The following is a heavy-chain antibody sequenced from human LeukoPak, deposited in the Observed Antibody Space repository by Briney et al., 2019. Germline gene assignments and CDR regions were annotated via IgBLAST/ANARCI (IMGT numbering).Heavy chain of an antibody. J-gene: IGHJ4*02. CDR1: GFTFSDYV. CDR2: ISSGGSYI. V-gene: IGHV3-21*01. D-gene: IGHD2-2*01. CDR3: ARGPALYCTSSSCLDGVD. Sequence: SLRPSCAPSGFTFSDYVINWVRQAPGKGLEWVSSISSGGSYISYADSVKGRFTVSRDNAKDSLFLQMRSLRDEDTAVYYCARGPALYCTSSSCLDGVDWGQGTLVSVSS.